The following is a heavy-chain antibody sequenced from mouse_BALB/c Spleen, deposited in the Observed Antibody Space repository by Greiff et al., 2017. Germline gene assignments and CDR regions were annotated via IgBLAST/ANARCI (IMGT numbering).Heavy chain of an antibody. Sequence: VKLMESGPGLVQPSQSLSITCTVSGFSLTSYGVHWVRQSPGKGLEWLGVIWSGGSTDYNAAFISRLSISKDNSKSQVFFKMNSLQANDTAIYYCARAGGDYEDAMDYWGQGTSVTVSS. CDR3: ARAGGDYEDAMDY. V-gene: IGHV2-2*02. J-gene: IGHJ4*01. D-gene: IGHD2-4*01. CDR2: IWSGGST. CDR1: GFSLTSYG.